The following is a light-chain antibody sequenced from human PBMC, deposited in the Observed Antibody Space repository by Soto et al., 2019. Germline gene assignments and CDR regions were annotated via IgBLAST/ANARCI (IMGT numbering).Light chain of an antibody. CDR3: QAYDSSLSGFYV. CDR2: EVS. J-gene: IGLJ1*01. Sequence: SALTQPASVSGSPGQSITISCTGTSSDVGGYNYVSWYQQHPGKAPKLMIYEVSNRPSGVSNRFSGSKSGNTASLTISGLQAEDEADYYCQAYDSSLSGFYVFGTGTKVTVL. V-gene: IGLV2-14*01. CDR1: SSDVGGYNY.